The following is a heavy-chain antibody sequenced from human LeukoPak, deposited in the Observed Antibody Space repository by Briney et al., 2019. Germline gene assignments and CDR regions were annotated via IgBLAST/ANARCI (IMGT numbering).Heavy chain of an antibody. CDR3: ARDGYDLDTPMVSTIFDS. CDR2: MSYDGSNK. D-gene: IGHD5-18*01. CDR1: GFTFSSYG. V-gene: IGHV3-30*03. J-gene: IGHJ4*02. Sequence: GGSLRLSCAASGFTFSSYGMHWVRQAPGKGLEWVAVMSYDGSNKYYADSVKGRFTISRDNSRKTLYLQMNSLRTEDTAVYYCARDGYDLDTPMVSTIFDSWGQGTLVTVSS.